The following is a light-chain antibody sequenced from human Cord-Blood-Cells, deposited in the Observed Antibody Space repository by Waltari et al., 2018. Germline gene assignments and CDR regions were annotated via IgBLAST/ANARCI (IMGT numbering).Light chain of an antibody. J-gene: IGLJ3*02. V-gene: IGLV2-11*01. Sequence: QSALTQPRPVSGSPGQSVTISCTGTSSDGGGNNYVPWYQQHPGKAPKLMIYDVSKRPSGVPDRFSGSKSGNTASLTISGLQAEDEADYYCCSYAGSYTWVFGGGTKLTVL. CDR3: CSYAGSYTWV. CDR2: DVS. CDR1: SSDGGGNNY.